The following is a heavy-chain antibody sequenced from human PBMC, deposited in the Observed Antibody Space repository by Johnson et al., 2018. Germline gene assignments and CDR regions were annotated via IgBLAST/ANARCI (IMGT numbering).Heavy chain of an antibody. V-gene: IGHV4-59*12. J-gene: IGHJ3*02. Sequence: QVQLQESGPGLVKPSETLSLTCNVSGGSISSSFWSWIRQPPGKGLEWLTYIHYSGNTNYNPSPKTRVTLLLDTSKNQFSLNLSSVTAADPAVYSCARGSGSSAYYVDAFDIWGQGTMVTVSS. CDR1: GGSISSSF. CDR3: ARGSGSSAYYVDAFDI. CDR2: IHYSGNT. D-gene: IGHD3-22*01.